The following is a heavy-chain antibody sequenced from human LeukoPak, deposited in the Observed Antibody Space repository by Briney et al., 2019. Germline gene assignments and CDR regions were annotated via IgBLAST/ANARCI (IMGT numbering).Heavy chain of an antibody. V-gene: IGHV1-18*01. J-gene: IGHJ5*02. CDR1: GYTFTSYG. CDR3: ARDRVDHGIPHWFDP. D-gene: IGHD1-14*01. CDR2: ISAYNGNT. Sequence: GASVKVSCKASGYTFTSYGISWVRQAPGQGLEWMGWISAYNGNTNYAQKLQGRVTMTTDTSTSTAYMELRSLRSDDTAVYYCARDRVDHGIPHWFDPWGQGTLVTVSS.